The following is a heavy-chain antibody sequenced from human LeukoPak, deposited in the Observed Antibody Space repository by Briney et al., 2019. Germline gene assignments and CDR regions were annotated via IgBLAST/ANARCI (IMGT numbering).Heavy chain of an antibody. D-gene: IGHD5-12*01. V-gene: IGHV1-2*02. Sequence: ASVKVSCKASGYSFSAYYVHWVRQAPGQGPEWMGWINTNSGGTNYAQKFQGRVTMTSDTSISTVYVELSRLRSDDTALYYCARDFYVSGSGAFDIWGQGTMVTVSS. CDR1: GYSFSAYY. J-gene: IGHJ3*02. CDR3: ARDFYVSGSGAFDI. CDR2: INTNSGGT.